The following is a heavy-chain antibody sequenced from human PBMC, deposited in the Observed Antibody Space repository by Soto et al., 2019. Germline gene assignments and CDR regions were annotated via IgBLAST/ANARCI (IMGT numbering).Heavy chain of an antibody. CDR3: ARDLEGYCSGGSCYYYYGMDV. V-gene: IGHV3-11*06. D-gene: IGHD2-15*01. Sequence: LRLSCAASGFTFSDYYMSWIRQAPGKGLEWVSYISSSSYTNYADSVKGRFTISRDNAKNSLYLQMNSLRAEDTAVYYCARDLEGYCSGGSCYYYYGMDVWGQGTTVTVSS. CDR1: GFTFSDYY. CDR2: ISSSSYT. J-gene: IGHJ6*02.